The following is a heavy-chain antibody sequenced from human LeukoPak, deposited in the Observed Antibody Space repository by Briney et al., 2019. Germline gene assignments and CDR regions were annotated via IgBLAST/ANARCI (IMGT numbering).Heavy chain of an antibody. CDR2: THHSGNT. Sequence: SETLSLTCIASGDSVSGYFWNWIRQPPGEGLEWIGYTHHSGNTLYNPSLKSRVTTSVDTSKNQFSLSLSSVTAADTAVYYCARWEVRLNAFEMWGQGTMVTVSS. CDR1: GDSVSGYF. D-gene: IGHD3-10*01. V-gene: IGHV4-59*02. CDR3: ARWEVRLNAFEM. J-gene: IGHJ3*02.